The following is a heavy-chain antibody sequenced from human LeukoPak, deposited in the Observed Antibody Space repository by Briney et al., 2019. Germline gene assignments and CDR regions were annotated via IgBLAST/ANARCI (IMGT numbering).Heavy chain of an antibody. D-gene: IGHD6-6*01. CDR3: ARDGKYSSSRVRFDYYYMDV. CDR2: ISSSSSYI. Sequence: GGSLRLSCAASGFTFSSYSMNWVRQAPGKGLEWVSSISSSSSYIYYADSVKGRFTISRDNAKNSLYLQMNSLRAEDTAVYYCARDGKYSSSRVRFDYYYMDVWGKGTTVTVSS. J-gene: IGHJ6*03. V-gene: IGHV3-21*01. CDR1: GFTFSSYS.